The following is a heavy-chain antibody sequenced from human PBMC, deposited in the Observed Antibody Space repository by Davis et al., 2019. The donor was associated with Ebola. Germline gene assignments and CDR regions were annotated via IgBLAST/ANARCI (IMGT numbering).Heavy chain of an antibody. CDR2: IIPMFGFT. D-gene: IGHD3-16*02. CDR1: GGTFSSYA. CDR3: ARDPDIVH. J-gene: IGHJ4*02. Sequence: AASVKVSCKASGGTFSSYAISWVRQAPGQGLEWMGRIIPMFGFTNYAQQFQGRATITADTSTSTAYMELRSLRSDDTAVYYCARDPDIVHWGQGTLVTVSS. V-gene: IGHV1-69*04.